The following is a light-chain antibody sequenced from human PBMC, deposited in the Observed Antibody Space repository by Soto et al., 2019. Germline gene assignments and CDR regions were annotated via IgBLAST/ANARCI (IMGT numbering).Light chain of an antibody. CDR2: EGS. J-gene: IGLJ2*01. CDR3: CSPAGDHVV. CDR1: SSDIGSYNF. Sequence: QSVLTQPASVSGSPGQSITISCTGSSSDIGSYNFVSWYQQHVGKAPKLMTYEGSKRPSGVSDRFSASKSGNTASLTISGLQAEDEADYYCCSPAGDHVVCGGGTKLTVL. V-gene: IGLV2-23*01.